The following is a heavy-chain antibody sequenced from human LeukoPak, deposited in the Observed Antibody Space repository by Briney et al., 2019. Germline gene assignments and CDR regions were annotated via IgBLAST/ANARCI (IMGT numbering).Heavy chain of an antibody. CDR1: GGSISSGDYY. J-gene: IGHJ6*03. D-gene: IGHD4-11*01. Sequence: SQTLSLTCTVSGGSISSGDYYWSWIRQPPGKGLEWIGYIYYSGSTYYNPSLKSRVTISVDTSKNQFSLKLSSVTAADTAVYYCARSPDYILYYYYYMDVWGKGTTVTVSS. V-gene: IGHV4-30-4*08. CDR3: ARSPDYILYYYYYMDV. CDR2: IYYSGST.